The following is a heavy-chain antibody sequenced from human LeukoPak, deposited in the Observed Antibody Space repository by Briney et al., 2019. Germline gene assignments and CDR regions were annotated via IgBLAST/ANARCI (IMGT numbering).Heavy chain of an antibody. J-gene: IGHJ4*02. V-gene: IGHV4-34*01. CDR1: GGSFSGYY. Sequence: PSETLSLTCAVYGGSFSGYYWSWIRQPPGKGLEWIGEINHSGSTNYNPSLKSRVTISVDTSKNQFSLKLSSVTAADTAVYYCTTRQRAALGYWGQGTLVTVSS. CDR2: INHSGST. CDR3: TTRQRAALGY.